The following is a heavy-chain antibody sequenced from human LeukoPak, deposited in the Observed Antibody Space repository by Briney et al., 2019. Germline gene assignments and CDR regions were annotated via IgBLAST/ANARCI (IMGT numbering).Heavy chain of an antibody. CDR2: ISGSGGST. D-gene: IGHD2-15*01. J-gene: IGHJ4*02. V-gene: IGHV3-23*01. CDR3: AKAPVTSCRGAFCYPFDY. Sequence: GGSLRLSCAVSGFTVSSNSMSWVRQAPGKGLEWVSAISGSGGSTYYAASVRGRFTISRDTSRSTLYLQMNSLRAEDAAVYYCAKAPVTSCRGAFCYPFDYWGQGTLVTVSS. CDR1: GFTVSSNS.